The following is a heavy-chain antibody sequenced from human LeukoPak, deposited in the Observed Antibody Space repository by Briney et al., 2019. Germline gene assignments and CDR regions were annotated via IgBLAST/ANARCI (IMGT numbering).Heavy chain of an antibody. D-gene: IGHD2-2*02. CDR3: ARVGGYCSSTSCYKYFDY. CDR1: GYTFTIYG. Sequence: GASVKVSCKASGYTFTIYGISWVRQAPGQGLEWMGWISAYNGNTNYAQKLQGRVTMTTDTSTSTAYMELRSLRSDDTAVYYCARVGGYCSSTSCYKYFDYWGQGTLVTVSS. CDR2: ISAYNGNT. V-gene: IGHV1-18*01. J-gene: IGHJ4*02.